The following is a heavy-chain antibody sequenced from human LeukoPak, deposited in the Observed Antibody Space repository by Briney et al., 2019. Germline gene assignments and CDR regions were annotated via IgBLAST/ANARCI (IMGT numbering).Heavy chain of an antibody. D-gene: IGHD7-27*01. V-gene: IGHV3-23*01. CDR1: GFTFSSYA. J-gene: IGHJ3*01. CDR2: IGAGGTNT. Sequence: GGSLRLSCAASGFTFSSYAMTWLRQAPGKGLEWVASIGAGGTNTYYADSVAGRFTISRVNSMQTLFVQMNNLRAEDTAVYFCAKDSGRLGVREVFDFCGQGTMVTVSS. CDR3: AKDSGRLGVREVFDF.